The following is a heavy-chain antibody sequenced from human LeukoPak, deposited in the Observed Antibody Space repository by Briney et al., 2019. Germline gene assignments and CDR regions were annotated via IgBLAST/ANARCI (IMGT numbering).Heavy chain of an antibody. D-gene: IGHD3-9*01. CDR3: AKAGVDWATFDY. CDR2: ISYDGTNK. CDR1: GFTFSSYG. J-gene: IGHJ4*02. V-gene: IGHV3-30*18. Sequence: GGSLRLSCAASGFTFSSYGMHWVRQAPGKGLEWVALISYDGTNKYHADSVKGRFTISRDNSKNTLFLQMNSLRPEDTAVYYCAKAGVDWATFDYWGQGTLVTGSS.